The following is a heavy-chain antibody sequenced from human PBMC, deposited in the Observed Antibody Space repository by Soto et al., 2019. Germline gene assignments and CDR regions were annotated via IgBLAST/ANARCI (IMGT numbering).Heavy chain of an antibody. CDR2: IIPIFGTA. D-gene: IGHD2-15*01. J-gene: IGHJ6*02. V-gene: IGHV1-69*13. Sequence: SVKVSCKASGGTFSSYAISWVRQAPGQGLEWMGGIIPIFGTANYAQKFQGRVTITADESTSTAYMELSSLRSEDTAVYYCARGDTPDYYYYYGMDVWGQGTTVTVYS. CDR1: GGTFSSYA. CDR3: ARGDTPDYYYYYGMDV.